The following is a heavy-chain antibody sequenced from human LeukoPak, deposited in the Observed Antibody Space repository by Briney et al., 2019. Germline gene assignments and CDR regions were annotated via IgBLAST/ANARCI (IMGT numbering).Heavy chain of an antibody. D-gene: IGHD3-3*01. J-gene: IGHJ4*02. CDR1: GGSFSGYY. CDR3: ARLGVVSGFDY. Sequence: PSETLSLTCAVYGGSFSGYYWSWIRQPPGKGLEWIGEINHSGSTNYNPSLKSRVTISVDTSKNQFSLKLNSVTAADTAVYYCARLGVVSGFDYWGQGTLVTVSS. V-gene: IGHV4-34*01. CDR2: INHSGST.